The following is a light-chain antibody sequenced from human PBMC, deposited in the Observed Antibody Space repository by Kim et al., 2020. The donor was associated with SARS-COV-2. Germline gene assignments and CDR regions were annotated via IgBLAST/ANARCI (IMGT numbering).Light chain of an antibody. CDR2: EAS. Sequence: APGERATLSCRASQSVRSSSLVWYQQKPGQAPRVLIYEASTRATGIPDRFSGSGSGTDFTLSISRLEPEDFAVYYCQQTDNSPRTFGGGTKVDIK. V-gene: IGKV3-20*01. CDR3: QQTDNSPRT. J-gene: IGKJ4*01. CDR1: QSVRSSS.